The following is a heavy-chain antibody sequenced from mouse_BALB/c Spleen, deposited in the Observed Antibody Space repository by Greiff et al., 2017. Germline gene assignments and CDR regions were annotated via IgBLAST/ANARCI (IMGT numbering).Heavy chain of an antibody. D-gene: IGHD1-1*01. CDR3: ARDYYGSSYWYFDV. J-gene: IGHJ1*01. CDR1: GFTFTDYY. CDR2: IRNKANGYTT. V-gene: IGHV7-3*02. Sequence: EVMLVESGGGLVQPGGSLRLSCATSGFTFTDYYMSWVRQPPGKALEWLGFIRNKANGYTTEYSASVKGRFTVSRDNSQSILYLQMNTLRAEGSATYYCARDYYGSSYWYFDVWGAGTTVTVSS.